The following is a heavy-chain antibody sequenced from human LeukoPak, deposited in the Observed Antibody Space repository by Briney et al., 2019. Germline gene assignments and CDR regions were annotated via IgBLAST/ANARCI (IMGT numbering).Heavy chain of an antibody. CDR1: GFNFSSYW. V-gene: IGHV3-7*03. CDR3: ARIIAAAGYFDY. D-gene: IGHD6-13*01. CDR2: IKQDGSEK. J-gene: IGHJ4*02. Sequence: GGSLRLSCAASGFNFSSYWMSWVRQAPGKGLELVANIKQDGSEKYYVDSVKGRFTISRDNAKNSLYLQMNSLRAEDTAVYYCARIIAAAGYFDYWGQGTLVTVSS.